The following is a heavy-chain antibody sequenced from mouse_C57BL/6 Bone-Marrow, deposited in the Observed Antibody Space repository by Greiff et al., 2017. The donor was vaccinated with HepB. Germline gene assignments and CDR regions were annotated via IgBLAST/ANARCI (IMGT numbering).Heavy chain of an antibody. CDR3: ARRRWLPHYFDY. CDR2: ISGGGGNT. J-gene: IGHJ2*01. V-gene: IGHV5-9*01. D-gene: IGHD2-3*01. Sequence: DVKLEESGGGLVKPGGSLKLSCAASGFTFSSYTMSWVRQTPEKRLEWVATISGGGGNTYYPDSVKGRFTISRDNAKNTLYLQMSSLRSEDTALYYCARRRWLPHYFDYWGQGTTLTGSS. CDR1: GFTFSSYT.